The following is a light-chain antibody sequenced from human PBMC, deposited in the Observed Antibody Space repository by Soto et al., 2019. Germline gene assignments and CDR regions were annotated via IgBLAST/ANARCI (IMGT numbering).Light chain of an antibody. J-gene: IGLJ2*01. Sequence: QSVLTQPPSVSAAPGQKVTISCSGSSSNIGNNYVSWYQQLPGTAPKLLIHDKNNRPSGIPDRFSGSKSGTSATLGITGLQTGDEADYYCGTWDSSLSAVVFGGGTKLTVL. V-gene: IGLV1-51*01. CDR1: SSNIGNNY. CDR3: GTWDSSLSAVV. CDR2: DKN.